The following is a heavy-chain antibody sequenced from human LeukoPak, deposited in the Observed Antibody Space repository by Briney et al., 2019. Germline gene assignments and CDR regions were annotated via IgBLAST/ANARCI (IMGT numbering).Heavy chain of an antibody. D-gene: IGHD7-27*01. J-gene: IGHJ4*02. Sequence: ASVTVSCKASGYTFTSYDINWVRQATGQGLERMGCMNPNSGNTGYAQKFQGRVTITRNASISTAYMELSSLRSEDTAVYCCARKDWGSEIDYWGQGTLVTVSS. V-gene: IGHV1-8*01. CDR1: GYTFTSYD. CDR2: MNPNSGNT. CDR3: ARKDWGSEIDY.